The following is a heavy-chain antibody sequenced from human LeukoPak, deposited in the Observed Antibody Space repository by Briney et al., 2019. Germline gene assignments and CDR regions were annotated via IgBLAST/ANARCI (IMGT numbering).Heavy chain of an antibody. Sequence: GALVKVSCKVSGYTLTELSMHWVRQAPGQGLEWMGGIIPIFGTANYAQKFQGRVTITADESTSTAYMELSSLRSEDTAVYYCARRGGSYYYYGMDVWGQGTTVTVSS. D-gene: IGHD2-15*01. V-gene: IGHV1-69*13. CDR3: ARRGGSYYYYGMDV. J-gene: IGHJ6*02. CDR1: GYTLTELS. CDR2: IIPIFGTA.